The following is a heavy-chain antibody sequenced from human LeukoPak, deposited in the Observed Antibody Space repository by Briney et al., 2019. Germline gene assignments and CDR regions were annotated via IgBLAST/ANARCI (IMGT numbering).Heavy chain of an antibody. CDR3: ATHKEGSYFES. Sequence: SETLSLTCSVSGGSITTTRLYGGWIRQSPEKGREWVSSVSYCGNAYYRPSDLSRAPISIAPSKKRISLKLTSVTARDTAIYYCATHKEGSYFESWGRGTLVTVSS. CDR1: GGSITTTRLY. J-gene: IGHJ4*02. CDR2: VSYCGNA. V-gene: IGHV4-39*01. D-gene: IGHD3-10*01.